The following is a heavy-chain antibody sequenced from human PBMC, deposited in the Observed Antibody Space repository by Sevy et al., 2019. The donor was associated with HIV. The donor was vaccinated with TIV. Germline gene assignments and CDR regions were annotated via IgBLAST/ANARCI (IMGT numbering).Heavy chain of an antibody. Sequence: GGSLRLSCAASGFTFNTCSMHWVRQVPGKGLVWVSHIKSDGRGTSYADSVKGRFTISRDNAKNTLYLQMNSLRAKDTAVYYCARALVRTGYNYGHDFDYWGQGTLVTVSS. V-gene: IGHV3-74*01. CDR1: GFTFNTCS. CDR2: IKSDGRGT. D-gene: IGHD5-12*01. J-gene: IGHJ4*02. CDR3: ARALVRTGYNYGHDFDY.